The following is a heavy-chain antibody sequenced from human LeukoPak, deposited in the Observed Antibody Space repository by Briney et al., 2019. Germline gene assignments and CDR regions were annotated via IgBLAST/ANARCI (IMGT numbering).Heavy chain of an antibody. J-gene: IGHJ5*02. CDR3: ARDTAGDLSA. V-gene: IGHV3-74*01. D-gene: IGHD2-21*02. CDR1: GFGFSSHW. CDR2: SNSDGSVR. Sequence: PGGSLRLSCAASGFGFSSHWMHWVRQAPGKGLVWVSRSNSDGSVRNYADSVEGRFIISRDNAKNTLYLQMNNLGVEDTAVYYCARDTAGDLSAWGQGTLVTVSS.